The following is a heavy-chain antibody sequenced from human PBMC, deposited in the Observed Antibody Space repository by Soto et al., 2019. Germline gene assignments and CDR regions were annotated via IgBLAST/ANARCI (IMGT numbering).Heavy chain of an antibody. D-gene: IGHD2-21*02. Sequence: PSETLSLTCTVSGGSISSYYWSWIRQPPGKGLEWIGYIYYSGSTNYNPSLKSRVTISVDTSKNQFSLKLSSVTAADTAVYYCARAGGDLDSNWFDPWGQGTLVTVSS. CDR1: GGSISSYY. V-gene: IGHV4-59*01. J-gene: IGHJ5*02. CDR3: ARAGGDLDSNWFDP. CDR2: IYYSGST.